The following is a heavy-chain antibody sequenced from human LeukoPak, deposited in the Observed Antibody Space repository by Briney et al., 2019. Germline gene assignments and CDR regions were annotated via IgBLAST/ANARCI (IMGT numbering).Heavy chain of an antibody. CDR1: GGSISSYY. CDR2: IYYSGST. Sequence: PSETLSLTCTVSGGSISSYYWSWIRQPPGKGLEWIGYIYYSGSTNYNPSLNGRVTISRDTSKNHFSLRLRSVTAADTAVYYCARGGRYSHNWGQGTLVTVSS. J-gene: IGHJ4*02. D-gene: IGHD5-18*01. V-gene: IGHV4-59*01. CDR3: ARGGRYSHN.